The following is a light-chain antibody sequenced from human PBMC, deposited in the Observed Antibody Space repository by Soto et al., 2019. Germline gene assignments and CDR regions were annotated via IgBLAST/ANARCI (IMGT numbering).Light chain of an antibody. CDR1: QSVTSS. V-gene: IGKV3-15*01. CDR2: AAS. J-gene: IGKJ1*01. Sequence: EIVMTQSPATLSVSPGERATLSCRASQSVTSSLAWYQQKPGQPPRLLIYAASTRATDVPARFSGGGSETEFTLTISSLQSEDFAVYFCQQYNIWPLWTFGQGTKV. CDR3: QQYNIWPLWT.